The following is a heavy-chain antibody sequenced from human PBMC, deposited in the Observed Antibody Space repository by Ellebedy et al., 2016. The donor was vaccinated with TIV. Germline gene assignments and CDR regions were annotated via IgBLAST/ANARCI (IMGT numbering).Heavy chain of an antibody. V-gene: IGHV3-11*04. CDR1: GFTFSDYY. Sequence: GESLKISCAASGFTFSDYYMSWIRQSPGKGLEWVSYISSSGYTIYYADSVTGQFTVSRDNAKNSLYLQMHSLRAEDTAVYYCARGRGYCSSTSCYGYSDYWGQGTLVTVSS. CDR2: ISSSGYTI. CDR3: ARGRGYCSSTSCYGYSDY. J-gene: IGHJ4*02. D-gene: IGHD2-2*01.